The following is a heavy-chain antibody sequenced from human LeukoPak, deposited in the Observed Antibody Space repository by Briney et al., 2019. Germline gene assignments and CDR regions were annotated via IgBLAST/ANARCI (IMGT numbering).Heavy chain of an antibody. CDR2: IYHSGST. CDR3: ARDNQGWSYYYDSSCYYILDY. J-gene: IGHJ4*02. Sequence: KPSETLSLTCTVSGYSISSGYYWGWIRQPPGKGLEWIGSIYHSGSTYYNPSLKSRVTISVDTSKNQFSLKLSSVTAADTAVSYCARDNQGWSYYYDSSCYYILDYWGQGTLVTVSS. V-gene: IGHV4-38-2*02. D-gene: IGHD3-22*01. CDR1: GYSISSGYY.